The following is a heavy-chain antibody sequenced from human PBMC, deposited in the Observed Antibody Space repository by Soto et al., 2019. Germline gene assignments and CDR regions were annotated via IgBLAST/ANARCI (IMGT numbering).Heavy chain of an antibody. V-gene: IGHV4-39*01. CDR3: ARHTPAISISDH. CDR1: GYSITSTNY. Sequence: SETLSLTCGVSGYSITSTNYWDWIRQPPGKGLEWIGSIYYSGSTYYNPSLKSRVTISVDTSKNQLSLKLSSVTAADTAVYYCARHTPAISISDHWGQGTLVTVSS. D-gene: IGHD2-15*01. CDR2: IYYSGST. J-gene: IGHJ4*02.